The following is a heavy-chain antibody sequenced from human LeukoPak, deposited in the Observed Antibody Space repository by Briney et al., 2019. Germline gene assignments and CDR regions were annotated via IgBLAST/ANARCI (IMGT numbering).Heavy chain of an antibody. CDR2: ISGSGGST. V-gene: IGHV3-23*01. J-gene: IGHJ6*02. D-gene: IGHD2-2*01. Sequence: GGSLRLSCAASGSTFSSYAMSWVRQAPGKGLEWVSAISGSGGSTYYADSVKGRFTISRDNSKNTLYLQMNSLRAEDTAVYYCAKDLGSSTSYYYYGMDVWGQGTTVTVSS. CDR3: AKDLGSSTSYYYYGMDV. CDR1: GSTFSSYA.